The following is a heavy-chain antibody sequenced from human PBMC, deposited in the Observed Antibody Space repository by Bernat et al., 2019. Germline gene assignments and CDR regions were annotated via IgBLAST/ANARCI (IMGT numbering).Heavy chain of an antibody. CDR3: TASMIVVVELFDY. Sequence: EVQLLESGGGLVQPGESLRLSCAASGFTFSGSAMHWVRQASGKGLEWVGRIRSKANSYATAYAASVKGRFTISRDDSKNTAYLQMNSLKTEDTAVYYCTASMIVVVELFDYWGQGTLVTVSS. D-gene: IGHD3-22*01. CDR2: IRSKANSYAT. V-gene: IGHV3-73*01. J-gene: IGHJ4*02. CDR1: GFTFSGSA.